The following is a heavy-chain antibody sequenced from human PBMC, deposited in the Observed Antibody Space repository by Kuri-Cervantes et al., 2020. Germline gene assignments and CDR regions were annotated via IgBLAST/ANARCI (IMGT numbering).Heavy chain of an antibody. Sequence: GESLKISCAASGFTFSSYAMSWVRQAPGKGLEWVSVIYSGGSTYYADSVKGRFIISRDYSKNTLYLQMNSLRAEDTAVYYCAKMGVVASYYFDYWGQGTLVTVSS. CDR3: AKMGVVASYYFDY. CDR1: GFTFSSYA. CDR2: IYSGGST. V-gene: IGHV3-23*03. J-gene: IGHJ4*02. D-gene: IGHD2-15*01.